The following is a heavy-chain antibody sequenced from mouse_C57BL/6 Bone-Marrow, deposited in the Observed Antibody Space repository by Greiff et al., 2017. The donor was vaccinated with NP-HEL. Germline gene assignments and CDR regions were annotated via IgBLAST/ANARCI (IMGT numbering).Heavy chain of an antibody. J-gene: IGHJ4*01. D-gene: IGHD1-1*01. CDR2: IDPSDSYT. CDR3: ARWSYYGSLDY. CDR1: GYTFTSYW. Sequence: VQLQQPGAELVMPGASVKLSCKASGYTFTSYWMHWVKQRPGQGLEWIGEIDPSDSYTNYNQKFKGKSTLTVDKSSSTAYMQLSSLTSEDSAVYHCARWSYYGSLDYWGQGTSVTVSS. V-gene: IGHV1-69*01.